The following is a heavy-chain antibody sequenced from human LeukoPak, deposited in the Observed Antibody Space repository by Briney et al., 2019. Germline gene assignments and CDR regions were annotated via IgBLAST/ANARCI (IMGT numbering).Heavy chain of an antibody. D-gene: IGHD4-17*01. J-gene: IGHJ4*02. V-gene: IGHV3-48*04. CDR2: ISSSSSTI. CDR3: ARDLNAYGDYEGAN. CDR1: GFTFSSYS. Sequence: PGGSLRLSCAASGFTFSSYSMNWVRQAPGKGLEWVSYISSSSSTIYYADSVKGRFTISRDNAKNSLYLQMSSLRAEDTAVYYCARDLNAYGDYEGANWGQGTLVTVSS.